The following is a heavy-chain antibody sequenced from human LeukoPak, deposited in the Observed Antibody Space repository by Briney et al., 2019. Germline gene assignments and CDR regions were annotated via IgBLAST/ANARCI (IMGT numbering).Heavy chain of an antibody. Sequence: GGSLRLSCAASGFTFDDYGMNWVRQAPGKGLEWVSGIRADAVTTYYADSVKGRFIISRDNSKNTVYLQMNSLSAEDAAVYYCVKDDGWVQYANWGQGTLVTVSS. V-gene: IGHV3-23*01. D-gene: IGHD5-24*01. CDR3: VKDDGWVQYAN. J-gene: IGHJ4*02. CDR1: GFTFDDYG. CDR2: IRADAVTT.